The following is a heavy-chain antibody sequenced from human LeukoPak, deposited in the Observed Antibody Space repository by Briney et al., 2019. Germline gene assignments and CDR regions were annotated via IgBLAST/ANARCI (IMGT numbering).Heavy chain of an antibody. D-gene: IGHD3-22*01. V-gene: IGHV4-59*11. Sequence: SETLSLTCTVSGGSISSHYWSWIRQPPEKGLEWIGYIYYSGSTNYNPSLKSRVTISVDTSKNQFSLKLSSVTAADTAVYYCARGYYDSSGLYFDYWGQGTLVTVSS. CDR1: GGSISSHY. CDR2: IYYSGST. CDR3: ARGYYDSSGLYFDY. J-gene: IGHJ4*02.